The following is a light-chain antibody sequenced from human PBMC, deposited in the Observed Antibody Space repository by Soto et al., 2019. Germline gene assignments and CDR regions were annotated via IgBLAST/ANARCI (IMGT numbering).Light chain of an antibody. Sequence: DIPITQSPSSLSASVGDRVTITCRASQAIRNDLGWYQQKPGKAPKRLIYAASSLDSEVPLRFSGSGSGTEFALTISSLQPEDFATYYCLQHNTYPWTFGQGTKVDIK. J-gene: IGKJ1*01. CDR3: LQHNTYPWT. CDR2: AAS. V-gene: IGKV1-17*01. CDR1: QAIRND.